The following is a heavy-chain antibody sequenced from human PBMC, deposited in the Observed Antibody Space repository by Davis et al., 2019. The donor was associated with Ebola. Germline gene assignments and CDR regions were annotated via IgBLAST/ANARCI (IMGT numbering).Heavy chain of an antibody. CDR2: VIASGGYT. D-gene: IGHD1-26*01. CDR1: GFTFSSYG. Sequence: GESLKISCATSGFTFSSYGMNWVRQAPGKGLEWVSGVIASGGYTYYADSVKGRFTISRDNSKNALYLQMNSLRADDTAVYYCARALMGATRKFDYWGQGTLVTVSS. J-gene: IGHJ4*02. V-gene: IGHV3-23*01. CDR3: ARALMGATRKFDY.